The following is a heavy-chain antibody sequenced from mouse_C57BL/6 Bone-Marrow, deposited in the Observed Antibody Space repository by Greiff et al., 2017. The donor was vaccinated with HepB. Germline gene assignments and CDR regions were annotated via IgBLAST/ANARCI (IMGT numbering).Heavy chain of an antibody. CDR2: INYDGSST. J-gene: IGHJ2*01. V-gene: IGHV5-16*01. Sequence: DVKLVESEGGLVQPGSSMKLSCTASGFTFSDYYMAWVRQVPEKGLEWVANINYDGSSTYYLDSLKSRFILSRDNAKNILYLQMSSLKSEDTATYYCARLYDGYYVGYFDYWGQGTTLTVSS. CDR3: ARLYDGYYVGYFDY. CDR1: GFTFSDYY. D-gene: IGHD2-3*01.